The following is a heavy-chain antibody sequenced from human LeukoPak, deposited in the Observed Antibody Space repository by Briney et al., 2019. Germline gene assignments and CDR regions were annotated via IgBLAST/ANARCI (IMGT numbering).Heavy chain of an antibody. CDR1: GYTFTSYG. J-gene: IGHJ4*02. CDR3: ASVPVGYDSSGYYGYYFDY. D-gene: IGHD3-22*01. CDR2: ISAYNGNT. V-gene: IGHV1-18*01. Sequence: ASVKVSCKASGYTFTSYGISWVRQAPGQGLEWMGWISAYNGNTNYAQKLQGRVTMTTDKSTSTAYMELSSLRSEDTAVYYCASVPVGYDSSGYYGYYFDYWGQGTLVTVSS.